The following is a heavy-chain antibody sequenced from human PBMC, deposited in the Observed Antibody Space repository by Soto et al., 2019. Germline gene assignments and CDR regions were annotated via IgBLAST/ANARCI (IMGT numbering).Heavy chain of an antibody. CDR2: IDPSDSYT. CDR1: GYSSTSYW. Sequence: KISRKCSGYSSTSYWVSWVRQMPVKGLEWMGRIDPSDSYTNYSPSFQGHVTISADKSISTAYLQWSSLKASDTAMYYCARHARIQPSLDYYDMDVWGQGTTVTVSS. J-gene: IGHJ6*02. CDR3: ARHARIQPSLDYYDMDV. D-gene: IGHD5-18*01. V-gene: IGHV5-10-1*01.